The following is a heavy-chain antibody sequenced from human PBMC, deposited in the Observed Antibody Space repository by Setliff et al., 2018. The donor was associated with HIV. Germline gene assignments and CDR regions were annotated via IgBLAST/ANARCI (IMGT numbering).Heavy chain of an antibody. J-gene: IGHJ4*02. V-gene: IGHV4-38-2*01. CDR1: GYSISSGYY. CDR2: IYHSGST. CDR3: ARPPTV. D-gene: IGHD4-4*01. Sequence: SETLSLTCAVSGYSISSGYYWGWIRQPPGKGLEWIGSIYHSGSTYYNPSLKSRVTISVDTSKNQFSLKLSSVTAADTAVYYCARPPTVWSQGTLVPVSS.